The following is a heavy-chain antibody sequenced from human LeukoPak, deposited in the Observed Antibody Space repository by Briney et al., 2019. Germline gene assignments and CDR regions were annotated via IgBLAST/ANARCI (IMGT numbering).Heavy chain of an antibody. Sequence: PGGSLRLSCAASGFTVSSNYMSWVRQAPGKGLEWVSVIYSGGSTYYADSVKGRFTISRDNSKNTLYLQMNSLRAEDTAVYYCARGFIGFSFDYWGQGTLVTVSS. V-gene: IGHV3-66*01. CDR2: IYSGGST. CDR3: ARGFIGFSFDY. D-gene: IGHD1-26*01. CDR1: GFTVSSNY. J-gene: IGHJ4*02.